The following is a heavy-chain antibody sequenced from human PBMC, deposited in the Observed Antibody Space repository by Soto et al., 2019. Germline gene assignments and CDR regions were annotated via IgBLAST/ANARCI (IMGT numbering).Heavy chain of an antibody. D-gene: IGHD2-2*01. CDR3: TREAIVVIPAAQPSHFDS. V-gene: IGHV1-18*01. J-gene: IGHJ4*02. Sequence: QVQLLQSGAEVKKPGASVKVSCKGLGYNFIKYGINWVRQAHGQGLEWMVWISPYSGYTHSAQKFQGRLTLTTDTAATTAYMELRSLRSADTALYYCTREAIVVIPAAQPSHFDSWGQGTLVTVSS. CDR2: ISPYSGYT. CDR1: GYNFIKYG.